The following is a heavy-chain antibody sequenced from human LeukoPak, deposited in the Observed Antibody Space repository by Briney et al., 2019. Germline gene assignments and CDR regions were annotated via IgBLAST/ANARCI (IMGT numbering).Heavy chain of an antibody. V-gene: IGHV1-46*01. CDR2: IFPSGGKT. J-gene: IGHJ5*02. Sequence: GASVKVSCKASGYKFTDYYRYWVRQAPGQGLEWMGAIFPSGGKTHYSQKFQGRLTLTRDTSTNTVYMELTGLRSDDTALYFCTRAFDPWGQGTLVTVS. CDR1: GYKFTDYY. CDR3: TRAFDP.